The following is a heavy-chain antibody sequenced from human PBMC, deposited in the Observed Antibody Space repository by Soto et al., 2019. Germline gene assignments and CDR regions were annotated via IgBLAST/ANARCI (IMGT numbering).Heavy chain of an antibody. Sequence: GGSLRLSCAASGFTFSSYGMHWVRQAPGKGLEWVAVISYDGSNKYYADSVKGRFTISRDNSKNTLYLQMNSLRAEDTAVYYCAKNVVVLVPAAMDYWGQGTLVTVSS. V-gene: IGHV3-30*18. CDR3: AKNVVVLVPAAMDY. J-gene: IGHJ4*02. CDR2: ISYDGSNK. CDR1: GFTFSSYG. D-gene: IGHD2-2*01.